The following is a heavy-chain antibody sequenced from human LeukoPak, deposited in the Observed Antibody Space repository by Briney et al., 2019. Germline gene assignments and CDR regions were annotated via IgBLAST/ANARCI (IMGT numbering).Heavy chain of an antibody. CDR2: IYYSGST. J-gene: IGHJ4*02. CDR3: ARGVSSGWYVGY. Sequence: SETLSLTCTVSGGSISSGGYYWSWIRQHPGKGLEWIGYIYYSGSTYYNPSLKSRVTISVDTSKNRFSLKLSSVTAADTAVYYCARGVSSGWYVGYWGQGTLVTVSS. CDR1: GGSISSGGYY. D-gene: IGHD6-19*01. V-gene: IGHV4-31*03.